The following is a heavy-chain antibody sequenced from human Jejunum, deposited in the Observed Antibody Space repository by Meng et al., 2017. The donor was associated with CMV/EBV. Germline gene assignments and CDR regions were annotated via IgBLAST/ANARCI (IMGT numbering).Heavy chain of an antibody. J-gene: IGHJ4*02. CDR3: TTNPSQND. CDR1: GFTVSDAW. Sequence: HLGGVGGGLVRPGGSLGLSCAAPGFTVSDAWMKWFRQDRGKDLEWVGHIKKTTDGGTKEYAALVKGRFTISRDDSTGTVYLQMNTLKTEHTAVYYCTTNPSQNDWGQGTLVTVSS. CDR2: IKKTTDGGTK. V-gene: IGHV3-15*01.